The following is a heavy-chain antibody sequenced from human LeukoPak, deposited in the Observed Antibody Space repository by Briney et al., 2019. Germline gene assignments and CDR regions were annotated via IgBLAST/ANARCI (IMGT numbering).Heavy chain of an antibody. J-gene: IGHJ4*02. CDR3: AKGLYEGLSGSYSPFDY. V-gene: IGHV4-34*01. CDR1: GGSFSGYY. CDR2: INHSRST. D-gene: IGHD1-26*01. Sequence: PSETLSLTCAVYGGSFSGYYWSWIRQPPGKGLEWIGEINHSRSTNYNPSIKSRVTISVDTSNNQFPLKLSSVTAADTAVYYCAKGLYEGLSGSYSPFDYWGQGTLVTVSS.